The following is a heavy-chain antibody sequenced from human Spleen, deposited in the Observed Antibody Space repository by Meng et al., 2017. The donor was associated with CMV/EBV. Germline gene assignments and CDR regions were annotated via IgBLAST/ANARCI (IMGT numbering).Heavy chain of an antibody. D-gene: IGHD3-3*01. J-gene: IGHJ3*02. CDR2: MNPNRGNT. CDR1: GYTLSNYD. Sequence: ASVKVSCKASGYTLSNYDIIWVRQASGQGLEWVGWMNPNRGNTAYAQKFQGRVTMTRDTSTSIAYMELSSLRSGDTAVYYCARGNFARFWSGYYPLLDAFDIWGQGTMVTVSS. CDR3: ARGNFARFWSGYYPLLDAFDI. V-gene: IGHV1-8*01.